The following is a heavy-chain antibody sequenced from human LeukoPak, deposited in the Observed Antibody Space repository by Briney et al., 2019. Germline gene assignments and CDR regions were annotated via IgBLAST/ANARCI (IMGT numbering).Heavy chain of an antibody. CDR1: GGSISSGSYF. CDR3: ARGVPHGSNWYWLDP. J-gene: IGHJ5*02. D-gene: IGHD4-11*01. CDR2: MYTTGST. Sequence: SETLSLTRTVSGGSISSGSYFWTWIRQPAGKGLEWIGHMYTTGSTNYHPSLRSRVTISIDTSKNQFSLRLNSVTAADTAVYYCARGVPHGSNWYWLDPWGQGTLVTVSS. V-gene: IGHV4-61*09.